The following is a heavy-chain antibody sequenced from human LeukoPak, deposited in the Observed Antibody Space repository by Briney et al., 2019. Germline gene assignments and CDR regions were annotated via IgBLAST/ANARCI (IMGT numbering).Heavy chain of an antibody. J-gene: IGHJ6*02. CDR1: GFTFGDHA. Sequence: GGSLRLSCTVSGFTFGDHAMSWVRQAPGKGLEWVGFIRSRTYGGTTEYAASVKGRFIISRDDSTSIAYLQMNSLKTEDTAVYYCTRGPIQLWLYHGMDVWGQGTTVTVSS. CDR2: IRSRTYGGTT. CDR3: TRGPIQLWLYHGMDV. D-gene: IGHD5-18*01. V-gene: IGHV3-49*04.